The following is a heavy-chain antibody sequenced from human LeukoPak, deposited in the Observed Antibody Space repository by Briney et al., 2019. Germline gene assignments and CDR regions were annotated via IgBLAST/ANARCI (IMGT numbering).Heavy chain of an antibody. CDR3: TLYNWNDGHFDY. CDR1: GFTFSSCG. J-gene: IGHJ4*02. D-gene: IGHD1-1*01. V-gene: IGHV3-23*01. CDR2: ISASGGST. Sequence: GGSLRLSCAASGFTFSSCGLSWVRQAPGKGLEWVSGISASGGSTYYADSVKGRFTISRDNSKNTLYLQMNSLRAEDTAVYYCTLYNWNDGHFDYWGQGTLVTVSS.